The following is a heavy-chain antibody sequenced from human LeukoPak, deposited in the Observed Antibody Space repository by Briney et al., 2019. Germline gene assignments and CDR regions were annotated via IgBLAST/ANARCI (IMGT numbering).Heavy chain of an antibody. J-gene: IGHJ5*02. CDR1: GFTFSDYY. Sequence: GGSLRLSRAASGFTFSDYYMSWIRQAPGKGLEWVSYISSSGSTIYYADSVKGRFTISRDNAKNSLYLQMNSLRAEDTAVYYCARGPQYYDFWSGYSPWGQGTLVTVSS. D-gene: IGHD3-3*01. CDR2: ISSSGSTI. CDR3: ARGPQYYDFWSGYSP. V-gene: IGHV3-11*01.